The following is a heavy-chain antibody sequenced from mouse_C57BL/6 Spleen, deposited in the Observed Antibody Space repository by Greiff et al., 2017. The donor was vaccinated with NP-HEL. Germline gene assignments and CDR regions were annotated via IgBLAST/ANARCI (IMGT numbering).Heavy chain of an antibody. J-gene: IGHJ1*03. CDR2: IDPEDGDT. V-gene: IGHV14-1*01. CDR1: GFNIKDYY. D-gene: IGHD1-1*01. CDR3: TSYGSSYDWYFDV. Sequence: EVQLQQSGAELVRPGASVKLSCTASGFNIKDYYMHWVKQRPEQGLEWIGRIDPEDGDTEYAPKFQGKATMTADTSSNTAYLQLSSLTSEDTAVYYCTSYGSSYDWYFDVWGTGTTVTVSS.